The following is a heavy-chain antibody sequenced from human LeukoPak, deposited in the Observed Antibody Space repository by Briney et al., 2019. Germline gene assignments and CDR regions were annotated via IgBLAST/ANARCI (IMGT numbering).Heavy chain of an antibody. CDR1: GFTFSSHW. J-gene: IGHJ3*02. CDR2: ISYDGSNK. V-gene: IGHV3-30*18. CDR3: AKDRGSLGSAFDI. Sequence: GGSLRLSCAASGFTFSSHWMTWVRQAPGEGLEWVAVISYDGSNKYYADSVKGRFTISRDNSKNTLYLQMNSLRAEDTAVYYCAKDRGSLGSAFDIWGQGTMVTVSS.